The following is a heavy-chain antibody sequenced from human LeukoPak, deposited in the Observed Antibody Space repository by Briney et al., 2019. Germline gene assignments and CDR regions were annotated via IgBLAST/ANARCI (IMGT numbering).Heavy chain of an antibody. V-gene: IGHV3-9*01. Sequence: GRSLRLSCAASGFTFDDYAMHWVRQAPGKGLEWVSGISWNSGSIGYADSVKGRFTISRDNSNDTLYLQMNSLRADDTAIYYCARRRIVGSIDDAFDIWGQGTMVTLSS. CDR2: ISWNSGSI. J-gene: IGHJ3*02. D-gene: IGHD1-26*01. CDR1: GFTFDDYA. CDR3: ARRRIVGSIDDAFDI.